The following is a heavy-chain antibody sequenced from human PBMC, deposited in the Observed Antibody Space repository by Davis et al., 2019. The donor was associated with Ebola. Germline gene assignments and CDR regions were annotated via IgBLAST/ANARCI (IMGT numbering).Heavy chain of an antibody. V-gene: IGHV5-10-1*01. CDR1: GYSFSNYW. J-gene: IGHJ6*02. CDR3: ARFRVTNHLLPSGYTSYYYSMDV. D-gene: IGHD3-10*01. Sequence: GESLKISCQGSGYSFSNYWISWVRQMPGKGLEWMGRVDPFDSSTSYSPSLQGHVTISADKSISTAYLRWSSLKASETAIYYCARFRVTNHLLPSGYTSYYYSMDVWGQGTTVTVSS. CDR2: VDPFDSST.